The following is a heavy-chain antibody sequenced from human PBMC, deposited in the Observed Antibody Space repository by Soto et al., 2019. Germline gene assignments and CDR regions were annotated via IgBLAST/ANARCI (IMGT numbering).Heavy chain of an antibody. CDR3: AKDSYSCASCVFDY. D-gene: IGHD6-6*01. Sequence: EVQLVESGGGLVQPGRSLRLSCAASGFTFDAYAMHWVRQAPGKGLEWVSGISWNSGSIGYADSVKGRFTISRDNAKNSLYLQMNSLRADDTALYYCAKDSYSCASCVFDYWGQGTLVTVSS. J-gene: IGHJ4*02. CDR1: GFTFDAYA. V-gene: IGHV3-9*01. CDR2: ISWNSGSI.